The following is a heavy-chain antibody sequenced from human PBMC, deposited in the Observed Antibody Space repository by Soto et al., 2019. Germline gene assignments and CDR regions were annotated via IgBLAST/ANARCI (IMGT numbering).Heavy chain of an antibody. V-gene: IGHV4-59*08. J-gene: IGHJ5*02. CDR2: IYYSGST. D-gene: IGHD1-26*01. Sequence: PSETLSLTCTVSGGSISSYYWSWIRQPPGKGLEWIGYIYYSGSTNYNPSLKSRVTISVDTSKNQFSLKLSSVTAADTAVYYCARQCVGGMRSDPWGQGTLVTGSS. CDR3: ARQCVGGMRSDP. CDR1: GGSISSYY.